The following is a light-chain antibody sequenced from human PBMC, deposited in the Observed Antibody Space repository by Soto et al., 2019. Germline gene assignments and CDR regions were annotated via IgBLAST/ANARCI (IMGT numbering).Light chain of an antibody. CDR3: CSYAGSSYV. CDR1: SSDVGTYNL. CDR2: EVT. J-gene: IGLJ1*01. Sequence: QSVLTQPASVSGSPGQSITISCTGSSSDVGTYNLVSWYQQHPGEAPKLMIYEVTKRPSGVSYRFSGSKSGNTASLTISGLQAEYEADYYCCSYAGSSYVFGTGTKVTVL. V-gene: IGLV2-23*02.